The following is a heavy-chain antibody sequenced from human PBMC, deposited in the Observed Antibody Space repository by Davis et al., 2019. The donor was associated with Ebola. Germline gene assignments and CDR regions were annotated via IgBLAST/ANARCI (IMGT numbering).Heavy chain of an antibody. V-gene: IGHV3-33*01. CDR3: ARSGQQLIGGRDYYYTLDV. Sequence: PGGSLRLSCAASGFLFRNHAMHWVRQGPGKGLEWVAVVGYDASHRYYADFVKGRFTVSRDNARNTFYLQMDSLGAADTAVYYCARSGQQLIGGRDYYYTLDVWGQGTAVTVSS. J-gene: IGHJ6*02. CDR2: VGYDASHR. D-gene: IGHD1-26*01. CDR1: GFLFRNHA.